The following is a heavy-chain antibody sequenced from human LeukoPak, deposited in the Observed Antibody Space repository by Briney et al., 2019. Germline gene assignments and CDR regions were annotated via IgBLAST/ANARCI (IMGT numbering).Heavy chain of an antibody. CDR2: ISGSGGSA. Sequence: GRSLRLSCAASGFTFSSYAMSWVRQAPGKGLEWVSAISGSGGSAYYADSVKGRFTISRDNSKNTLYLQMNSLRAEDTAVYYCAKVPRGAFDIWGQGTMVTVSS. V-gene: IGHV3-23*01. CDR1: GFTFSSYA. J-gene: IGHJ3*02. CDR3: AKVPRGAFDI.